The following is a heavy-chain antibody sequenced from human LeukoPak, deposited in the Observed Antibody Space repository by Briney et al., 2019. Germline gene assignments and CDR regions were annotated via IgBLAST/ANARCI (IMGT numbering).Heavy chain of an antibody. Sequence: GASVKVSCKASGYTFTGYYMHWVRQAPGQGLEWMGWINPSGGSTSYAQKFQGRVTMTRDTSTSTVYMELSSLRSEDTAVYYCARDLDTAMDSDYWGQGTLVTVSA. CDR1: GYTFTGYY. CDR3: ARDLDTAMDSDY. D-gene: IGHD5-18*01. CDR2: INPSGGST. J-gene: IGHJ4*02. V-gene: IGHV1-46*01.